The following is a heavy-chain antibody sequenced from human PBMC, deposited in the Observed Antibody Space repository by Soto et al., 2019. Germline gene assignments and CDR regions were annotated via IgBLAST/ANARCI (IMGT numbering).Heavy chain of an antibody. Sequence: SETLSLTCAVYGGSFSGYYWSWIRQPPGKGLEWIGYINYSGSTNYNPSLKSRVTISVDTSKNQFSLKLSSVTAAGTAVYYCARLDCSSTSCLYDFDYWGQGTLVTVSS. CDR1: GGSFSGYY. D-gene: IGHD2-2*01. J-gene: IGHJ4*02. V-gene: IGHV4-59*01. CDR2: INYSGST. CDR3: ARLDCSSTSCLYDFDY.